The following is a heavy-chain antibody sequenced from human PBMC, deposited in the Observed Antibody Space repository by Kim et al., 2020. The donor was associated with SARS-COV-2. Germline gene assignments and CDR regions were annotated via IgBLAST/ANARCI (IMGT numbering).Heavy chain of an antibody. V-gene: IGHV1-69*01. CDR2: PIFGTA. J-gene: IGHJ4*02. Sequence: PIFGTANYAQKFQSRVTITADESTSTAYMELSSLRSEDTAVYYCARDKDYWGQGTLVTVSS. CDR3: ARDKDY.